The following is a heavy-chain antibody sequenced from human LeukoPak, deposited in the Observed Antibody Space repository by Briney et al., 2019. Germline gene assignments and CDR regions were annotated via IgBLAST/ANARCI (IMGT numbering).Heavy chain of an antibody. D-gene: IGHD3-10*01. CDR1: GFTFSSYS. J-gene: IGHJ3*02. CDR3: ARDSGRAHAFDI. CDR2: ISSSSSTI. V-gene: IGHV3-48*01. Sequence: GGSLRLSCAASGFTFSSYSMNWVRQAPGKGLEWVSYISSSSSTIYYADSVKGRFTISRDNSKNTLYLQMNSLRAEDTAVYYCARDSGRAHAFDIWGQGTMVTVSS.